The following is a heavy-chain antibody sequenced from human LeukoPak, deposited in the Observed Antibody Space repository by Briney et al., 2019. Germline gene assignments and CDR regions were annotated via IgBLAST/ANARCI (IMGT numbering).Heavy chain of an antibody. Sequence: GGSLRLSCAASGFTFSNYSMNWVRQAPGKGLEWVSSISSSSSYIYYADSVKGRFTISRDNAKNSLYLQMNSLRAEDTAVYYCARDPGGSGSHFDYWGQGTLVTVSS. CDR1: GFTFSNYS. D-gene: IGHD3-10*01. CDR2: ISSSSSYI. CDR3: ARDPGGSGSHFDY. V-gene: IGHV3-21*01. J-gene: IGHJ4*02.